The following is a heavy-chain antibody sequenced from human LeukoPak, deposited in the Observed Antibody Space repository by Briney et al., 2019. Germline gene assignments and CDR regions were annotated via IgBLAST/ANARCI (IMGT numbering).Heavy chain of an antibody. CDR2: IDAGNGDT. Sequence: ASVKVSCKASGYTFTSYAIHWVRQAPGQRLEWMGWIDAGNGDTKYSQKFQGRVAITRDTSAGTAYMELSSLRSEDSAEYYCARVQRYYGSRNYYHVFLFWGQGTLITVSS. D-gene: IGHD3-10*01. CDR1: GYTFTSYA. J-gene: IGHJ4*02. CDR3: ARVQRYYGSRNYYHVFLF. V-gene: IGHV1-3*01.